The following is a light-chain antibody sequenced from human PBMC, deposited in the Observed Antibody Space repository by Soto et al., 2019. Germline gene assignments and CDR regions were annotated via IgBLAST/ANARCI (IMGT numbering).Light chain of an antibody. J-gene: IGLJ1*01. V-gene: IGLV2-8*01. CDR3: SSYAGSTYV. CDR2: EVS. Sequence: QSALTQPPSASGSPGRSVTFSCTGTSSDVGGYNYVSWYQQHPGKAPKLMIYEVSKRPSGVPDRFSGSKSGNTASLTVSGLQAEDEADYYCSSYAGSTYVFGTGTKVTVL. CDR1: SSDVGGYNY.